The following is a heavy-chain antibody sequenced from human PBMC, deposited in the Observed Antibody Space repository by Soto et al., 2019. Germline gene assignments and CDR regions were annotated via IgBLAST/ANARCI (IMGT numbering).Heavy chain of an antibody. CDR1: GGSISSYD. V-gene: IGHV4-59*12. D-gene: IGHD6-19*01. CDR3: ARVAVAGTRVDY. J-gene: IGHJ4*02. CDR2: IYHSGST. Sequence: SETLCLTCTVSGGSISSYDWSWILQPPGKGLEWIGYIYHSGSTNYNPSLKSRVTISVDRSKNQFSLKLSSVTAADTAVYYCARVAVAGTRVDYWGQGTLVTVSS.